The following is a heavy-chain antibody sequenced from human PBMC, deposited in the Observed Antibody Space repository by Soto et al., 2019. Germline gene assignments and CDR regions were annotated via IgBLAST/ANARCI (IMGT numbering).Heavy chain of an antibody. V-gene: IGHV2-5*02. J-gene: IGHJ4*02. Sequence: QITLKESGPTLVKPTQTLTLTCTFSGFSLNTSGVGVGWIRQPPGKALEWLALIYWDDDKRYSPSLKSRLTITKDTSKNQVVLTMTNMDPVDTDTYYCAHRPYGDYPIDYWGQGKLVTVSA. D-gene: IGHD4-17*01. CDR2: IYWDDDK. CDR3: AHRPYGDYPIDY. CDR1: GFSLNTSGVG.